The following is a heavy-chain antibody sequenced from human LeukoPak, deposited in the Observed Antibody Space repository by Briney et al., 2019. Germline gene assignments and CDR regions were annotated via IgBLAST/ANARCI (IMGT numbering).Heavy chain of an antibody. J-gene: IGHJ4*02. CDR2: ISSSSSTI. D-gene: IGHD2-2*02. V-gene: IGHV3-48*01. CDR1: GFTFSSYS. CDR3: ARDCKEYCSSTSCYISFFDY. Sequence: GGSLRLSCAASGFTFSSYSMNWVRQAPGKGLEWVSYISSSSSTIYYADSVKGRFTISRDNAKSSLYLQMNSLRAEDTAVYYCARDCKEYCSSTSCYISFFDYWGQGTLVTVSS.